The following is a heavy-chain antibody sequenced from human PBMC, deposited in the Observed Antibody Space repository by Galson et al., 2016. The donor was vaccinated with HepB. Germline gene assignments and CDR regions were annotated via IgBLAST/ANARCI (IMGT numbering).Heavy chain of an antibody. CDR2: ISSGAI. CDR1: GFTFSSYS. CDR3: ARDHLWAFDY. V-gene: IGHV3-48*04. Sequence: FLRLSCAASGFTFSSYSMNWVRQAPGKGLEWVSYISSGAIYYSDSVKGRFTISRDNAKNSLYLQMNSLRAEDTAVYYCARDHLWAFDYWGQGTLVTVSS. D-gene: IGHD7-27*01. J-gene: IGHJ4*02.